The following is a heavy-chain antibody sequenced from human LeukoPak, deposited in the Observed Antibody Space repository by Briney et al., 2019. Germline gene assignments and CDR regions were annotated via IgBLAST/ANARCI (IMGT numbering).Heavy chain of an antibody. Sequence: SETLSLTCAVYGGSFSGYYWSWIRQPPGKGLEWIGEINHSGSTNYNPSLKSRVTISVDTSKNQFSLKLSSVTAADTAVYYCARRGITMVRGVTSSSRYFDYWGQGTLVTVSS. D-gene: IGHD3-10*01. V-gene: IGHV4-34*01. CDR1: GGSFSGYY. J-gene: IGHJ4*02. CDR3: ARRGITMVRGVTSSSRYFDY. CDR2: INHSGST.